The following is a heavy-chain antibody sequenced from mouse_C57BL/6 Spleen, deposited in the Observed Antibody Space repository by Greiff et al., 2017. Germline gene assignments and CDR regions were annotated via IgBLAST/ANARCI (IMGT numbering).Heavy chain of an antibody. CDR2: INPSTGGT. J-gene: IGHJ1*03. D-gene: IGHD1-1*01. V-gene: IGHV1-42*01. Sequence: EVQLQQSGPELVKPGASVKISCKASGYSFPGYYMNWVKQSPEKSLEWIGEINPSTGGTTYNQKFKAKATLTVDKSSSTAYMQLKSLTSEDSAVYYCARGDYSSEYFDVWGTGTTVTVSS. CDR1: GYSFPGYY. CDR3: ARGDYSSEYFDV.